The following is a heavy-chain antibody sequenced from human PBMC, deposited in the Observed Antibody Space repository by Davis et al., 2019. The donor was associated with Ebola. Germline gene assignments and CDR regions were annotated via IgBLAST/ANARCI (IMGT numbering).Heavy chain of an antibody. J-gene: IGHJ5*02. CDR2: IYYSGNT. V-gene: IGHV4-39*01. D-gene: IGHD6-6*01. CDR3: ATGRYTTSSRWFDP. Sequence: MPGGSLRLSCTVSGGSVSSSSYYWGWIRQPPGKGLEWIATIYYSGNTYYNPSLKSRVTISVDTSKDQFSLKVTSVTAADTAVYYCATGRYTTSSRWFDPWGQGTLVTVSS. CDR1: GGSVSSSSYY.